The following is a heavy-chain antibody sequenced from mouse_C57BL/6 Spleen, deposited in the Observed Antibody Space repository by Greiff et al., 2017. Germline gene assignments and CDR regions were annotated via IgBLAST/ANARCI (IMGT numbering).Heavy chain of an antibody. Sequence: EVKLMESGGGLVKPGGSLKLSCAASGFTFSDYGMHWVRQAPEKGLEWVAYISSGSSTIYYADTVKGRFTISRDNAKNTLFLQMTSLRSEDTAMYYCARPDGYYVFDYWGQGTTLTVSS. CDR1: GFTFSDYG. CDR3: ARPDGYYVFDY. V-gene: IGHV5-17*01. D-gene: IGHD2-3*01. CDR2: ISSGSSTI. J-gene: IGHJ2*01.